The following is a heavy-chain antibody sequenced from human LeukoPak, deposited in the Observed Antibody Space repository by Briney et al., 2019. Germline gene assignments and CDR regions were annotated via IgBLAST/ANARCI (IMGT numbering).Heavy chain of an antibody. CDR3: VRWGGTAFDY. Sequence: PSETLSLTCTVSSGSISAYSWSWLRQPAGKGLEWIGRIYTSGSTNCNPSLKSRVTMSADRSKNQFSLKLSSVTAADTAVYYCVRWGGTAFDYWGQGTLVTVSS. J-gene: IGHJ4*02. CDR2: IYTSGST. CDR1: SGSISAYS. D-gene: IGHD3-16*01. V-gene: IGHV4-4*07.